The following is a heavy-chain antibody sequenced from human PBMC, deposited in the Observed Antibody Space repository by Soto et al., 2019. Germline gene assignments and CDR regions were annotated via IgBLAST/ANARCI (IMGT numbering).Heavy chain of an antibody. J-gene: IGHJ6*02. V-gene: IGHV1-46*01. D-gene: IGHD3-3*01. CDR3: ARDHRDFQGGMDV. CDR2: INPSGGRT. Sequence: WASVKVSCKASGYTFTSYYMHWVRQAPGQGLEWMGIINPSGGRTSYAQKFQGRVTMTRDTSTSTVYMELSSLRSEDTAVYYCARDHRDFQGGMDVWGQGTTVTVSS. CDR1: GYTFTSYY.